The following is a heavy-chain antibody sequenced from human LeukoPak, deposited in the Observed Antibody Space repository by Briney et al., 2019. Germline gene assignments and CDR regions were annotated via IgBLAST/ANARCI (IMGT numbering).Heavy chain of an antibody. D-gene: IGHD3-9*01. CDR2: INSDSVFT. J-gene: IGHJ5*02. V-gene: IGHV1-2*02. CDR3: ARNFDMKGFDP. Sequence: GASVTVSFMSSVYTFTFYYMNWVRQAPGQGLEWMGWINSDSVFTKYAQKFQGRVTMTRGTSITTVYMDLTRLTSDDTAVYYCARNFDMKGFDPWGQGTLVTVSS. CDR1: VYTFTFYY.